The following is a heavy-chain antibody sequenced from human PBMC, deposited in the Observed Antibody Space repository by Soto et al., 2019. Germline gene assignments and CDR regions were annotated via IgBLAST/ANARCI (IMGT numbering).Heavy chain of an antibody. J-gene: IGHJ6*02. CDR2: IFDGGSA. V-gene: IGHV4-59*12. CDR3: VSVEGNPTLTGDYYYSAADA. D-gene: IGHD4-17*01. CDR1: GGTITYYY. Sequence: PSETLSLTCTVSGGTITYYYWSWIRQAPGKGLEWLGYIFDGGSANYNPSLKSRVSFSLDKSQNQLSLKLTSVTGADTAIYYCVSVEGNPTLTGDYYYSAADACGQGTAVTVYS.